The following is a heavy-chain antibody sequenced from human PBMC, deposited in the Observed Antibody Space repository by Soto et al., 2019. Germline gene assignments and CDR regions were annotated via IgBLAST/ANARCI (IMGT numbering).Heavy chain of an antibody. J-gene: IGHJ4*02. D-gene: IGHD3-3*01. CDR3: AKDSVSQVFWSGYFDY. CDR2: ISWNSGSI. CDR1: GFTFDDYA. Sequence: GGSLRLSCAASGFTFDDYAMHWVRQAPGKGLEWVSGISWNSGSIGYADSVKGRFTISRDNAKNSLYLQMNSLRAEDTALYYCAKDSVSQVFWSGYFDYWGQGTLVTVSS. V-gene: IGHV3-9*01.